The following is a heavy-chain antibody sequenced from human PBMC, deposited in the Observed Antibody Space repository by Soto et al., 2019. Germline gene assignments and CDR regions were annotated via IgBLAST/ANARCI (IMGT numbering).Heavy chain of an antibody. CDR2: ISYDGSNK. J-gene: IGHJ6*02. CDR1: GFTFSSYG. D-gene: IGHD3-3*01. V-gene: IGHV3-30*18. CDR3: AKDLWSGYYMLEKSYYYYGMDV. Sequence: GGSLRLSCAASGFTFSSYGMHWVRQAPGKGLEWVAVISYDGSNKYYADSVKGRFTISRDNSKNTLYLQMNSLRAEDTAVYYCAKDLWSGYYMLEKSYYYYGMDVWGQGTTVTVSS.